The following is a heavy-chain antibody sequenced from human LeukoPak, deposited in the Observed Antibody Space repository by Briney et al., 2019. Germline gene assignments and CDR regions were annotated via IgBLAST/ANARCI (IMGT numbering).Heavy chain of an antibody. J-gene: IGHJ4*02. D-gene: IGHD6-13*01. CDR1: GFTFSSYA. CDR3: AKGSYSSSWYQGSLDY. CDR2: ISGSGGST. Sequence: GGSLRLSCAASGFTFSSYAMSWVRQAPGKGLEWVSAISGSGGSTYYADSVKGRFTISRDNSMNTLYLQMNSLRAEDTAVYYCAKGSYSSSWYQGSLDYWGQGTLVTVSS. V-gene: IGHV3-23*01.